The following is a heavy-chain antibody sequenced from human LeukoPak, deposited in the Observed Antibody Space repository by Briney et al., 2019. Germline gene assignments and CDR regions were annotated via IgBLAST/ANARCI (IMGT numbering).Heavy chain of an antibody. V-gene: IGHV1-2*02. CDR2: INPNSRGT. J-gene: IGHJ3*02. Sequence: ASVKVSCKASGYTFTGYDMHWVRQAPGQGLEWMGWINPNSRGTNYAQKFQGRVTMTRDTSISTAYMELSRLRSDDTAVYYCARARAQQWLVHGWAFDIWGQGTMVTVSS. CDR3: ARARAQQWLVHGWAFDI. CDR1: GYTFTGYD. D-gene: IGHD6-19*01.